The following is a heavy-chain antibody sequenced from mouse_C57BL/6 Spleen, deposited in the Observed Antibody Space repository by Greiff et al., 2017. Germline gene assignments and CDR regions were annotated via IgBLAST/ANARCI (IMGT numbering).Heavy chain of an antibody. V-gene: IGHV5-9*01. CDR2: ISGGGGNT. D-gene: IGHD6-5*01. CDR3: ARHPLPYDYGAMDY. CDR1: GFTFSSYT. J-gene: IGHJ4*01. Sequence: EVMLVESGGGLVKPGGSLKRSCAASGFTFSSYTMSWVRQTPEKRLEWVATISGGGGNTYYPDSVKGRFTISRDNAKNTLYLQMISLRSEDTALYYCARHPLPYDYGAMDYWGPGTSVTVSS.